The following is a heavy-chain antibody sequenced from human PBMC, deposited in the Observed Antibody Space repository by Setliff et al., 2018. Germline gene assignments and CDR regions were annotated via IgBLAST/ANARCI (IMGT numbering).Heavy chain of an antibody. CDR1: GGSISSSSYY. V-gene: IGHV4-39*07. Sequence: SETLSLTCTVSGGSISSSSYYWGWIRQPPGKGPEWIGNIHYSGSTHYNPSLKSRVTISVDTSKNQFSLKLTSVTAADAAVYYCANPAYLRELDYWGPGTLVTVSS. CDR2: IHYSGST. D-gene: IGHD1-26*01. J-gene: IGHJ4*02. CDR3: ANPAYLRELDY.